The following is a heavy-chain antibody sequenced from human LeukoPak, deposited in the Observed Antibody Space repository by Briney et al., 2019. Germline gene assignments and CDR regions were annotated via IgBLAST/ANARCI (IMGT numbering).Heavy chain of an antibody. Sequence: GGSLRLSCAASGFPFSSYWMHWVRQVPGKGLLWVSRVNSDGSATIYADSVRGRFTISRDNAKNTLYLQMSGLRVEDTAVYHCASDSPYYGMDVWGQGTTVTVSS. CDR3: ASDSPYYGMDV. V-gene: IGHV3-74*01. CDR2: VNSDGSAT. J-gene: IGHJ6*02. CDR1: GFPFSSYW.